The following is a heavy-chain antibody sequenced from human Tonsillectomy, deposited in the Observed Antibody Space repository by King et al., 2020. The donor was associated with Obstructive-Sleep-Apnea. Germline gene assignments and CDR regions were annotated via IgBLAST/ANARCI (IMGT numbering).Heavy chain of an antibody. CDR1: VGSISSVIYY. CDR3: ARDVMGEDTSGWFGWFDP. CDR2: IYYSGST. D-gene: IGHD6-19*01. J-gene: IGHJ5*02. Sequence: QLQESGPGLVKPSQTLSLTCTVSVGSISSVIYYWSWIRQHPGKGLEWIGYIYYSGSTYYNPSLKSRVSISVDTSKNQFSLKLSSVTAADTAVYYCARDVMGEDTSGWFGWFDPWGQGTLVTVSS. V-gene: IGHV4-31*03.